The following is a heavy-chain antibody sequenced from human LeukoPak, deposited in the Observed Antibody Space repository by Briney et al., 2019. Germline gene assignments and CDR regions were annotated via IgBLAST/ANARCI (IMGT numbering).Heavy chain of an antibody. D-gene: IGHD2-21*02. CDR3: AKPGYQLPVVVVTASYFDY. V-gene: IGHV3-30*18. CDR1: GFTFSSYG. Sequence: PGGSLRLSCAASGFTFSSYGMHWVRQAPGKGPEWVAVISYDGSNKYYADSVKGRFTISRGNSKNTLYLQMNSLRAEDTAVYYCAKPGYQLPVVVVTASYFDYWGQGTLVTVSS. CDR2: ISYDGSNK. J-gene: IGHJ4*02.